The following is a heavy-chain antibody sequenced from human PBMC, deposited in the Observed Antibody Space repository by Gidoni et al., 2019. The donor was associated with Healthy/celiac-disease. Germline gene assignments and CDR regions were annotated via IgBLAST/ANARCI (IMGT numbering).Heavy chain of an antibody. CDR2: IYYIGST. CDR1: GVSVSSGSYY. V-gene: IGHV4-61*01. Sequence: QVQLQESGPGLVKPSETLSLTCTVSGVSVSSGSYYWRWIRQPPGKGLEWIGYIYYIGSTNYNPSLKSRVTISGDTSKNQFSLKLSAVTAADTAVYYCARVPTHYYYYGMDVWGQGTTVTVSS. CDR3: ARVPTHYYYYGMDV. J-gene: IGHJ6*02.